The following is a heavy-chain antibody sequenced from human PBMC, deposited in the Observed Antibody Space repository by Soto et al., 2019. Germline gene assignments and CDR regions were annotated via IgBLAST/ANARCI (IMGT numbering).Heavy chain of an antibody. CDR1: GFTFSSYA. J-gene: IGHJ4*02. Sequence: EVQLLESGGGLVQPAGSLRLSCAASGFTFSSYAMSWVRQAPGKGLEWVSAISGSGGSTYYADSVKGRFTISRDNSKNSLYRQMNSLRADGTAVYYCAKAEGSGFSFLEIILNRLVPSDYWCQGTLVTVSS. V-gene: IGHV3-23*01. CDR2: ISGSGGST. D-gene: IGHD3-22*01. CDR3: AKAEGSGFSFLEIILNRLVPSDY.